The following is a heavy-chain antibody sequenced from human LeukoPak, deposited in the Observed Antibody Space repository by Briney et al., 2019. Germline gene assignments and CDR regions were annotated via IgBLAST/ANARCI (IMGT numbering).Heavy chain of an antibody. CDR1: GFTFSSYA. CDR3: AKDPSHYYSYYYDSSGRSY. CDR2: ISGSGGST. D-gene: IGHD3-22*01. Sequence: PGGSLRLSCAASGFTFSSYAMSWVRQAPGKGLEWVSAISGSGGSTYYADSVKGRFTISRDNSKNTLYLQMNSLRAEDTAVYYCAKDPSHYYSYYYDSSGRSYWGQGTLVTVSS. J-gene: IGHJ4*02. V-gene: IGHV3-23*01.